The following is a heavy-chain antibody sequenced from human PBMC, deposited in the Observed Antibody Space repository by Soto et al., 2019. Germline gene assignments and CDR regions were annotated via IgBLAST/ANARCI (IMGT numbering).Heavy chain of an antibody. CDR2: IYYSGST. J-gene: IGHJ4*02. V-gene: IGHV4-39*01. CDR3: ARLAARPYPHLDY. Sequence: SETLSLTCTVSGYSINTSNWWAWIRQPPGKGLEWIGSIYYSGSTYYNPSLKSRVTISVDTSKNQFSLKLSSVTAADTAVYYCARLAARPYPHLDYWGQGTLVTVSS. CDR1: GYSINTSNW. D-gene: IGHD6-6*01.